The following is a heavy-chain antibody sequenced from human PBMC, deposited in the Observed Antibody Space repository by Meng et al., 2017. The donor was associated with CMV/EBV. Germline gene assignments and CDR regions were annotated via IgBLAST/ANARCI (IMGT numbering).Heavy chain of an antibody. CDR2: IIPILGIA. CDR1: GGTFSSYT. CDR3: ARGFREWELYTGVGGMDV. Sequence: SVTVSCKASGGTFSSYTISWVRQAPGQGLEWMGRIIPILGIANYAQKFQGRVTITADKSTSTAYMELSSLRSEDTAVYYCARGFREWELYTGVGGMDVWGQGTTVTVSS. J-gene: IGHJ6*02. V-gene: IGHV1-69*02. D-gene: IGHD1-26*01.